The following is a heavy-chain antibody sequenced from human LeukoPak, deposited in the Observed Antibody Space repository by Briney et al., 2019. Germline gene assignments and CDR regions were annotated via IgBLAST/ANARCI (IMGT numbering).Heavy chain of an antibody. CDR2: ISAYNGNT. CDR3: ARDVVPIVVVVAAPAFDY. D-gene: IGHD2-15*01. J-gene: IGHJ4*02. V-gene: IGHV1-18*01. CDR1: GYTFTSYG. Sequence: ASMKVSCKASGYTFTSYGISWVRQAPGQGLERMGWISAYNGNTNYAQKLQGRVTMTTDTSTSTAYMELRSLRSDDTAVYYCARDVVPIVVVVAAPAFDYWGQGTLVTVSS.